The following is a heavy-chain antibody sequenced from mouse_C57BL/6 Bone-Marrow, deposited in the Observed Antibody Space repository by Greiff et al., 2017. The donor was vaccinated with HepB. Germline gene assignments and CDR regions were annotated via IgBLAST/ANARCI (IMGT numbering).Heavy chain of an antibody. J-gene: IGHJ1*03. CDR2: ISSGGSYT. V-gene: IGHV5-6*01. Sequence: EVKLMESGGDLVKPGGSLKLSCAASGFTFSSYGMSWVRQTPDKRLEWVATISSGGSYTYYPDSVKGRFTISRDNAKNTLYLHMSSLKSEDTAMYDCARHGSSPHWYFDVWGTGTTVTVSS. CDR3: ARHGSSPHWYFDV. CDR1: GFTFSSYG. D-gene: IGHD1-1*01.